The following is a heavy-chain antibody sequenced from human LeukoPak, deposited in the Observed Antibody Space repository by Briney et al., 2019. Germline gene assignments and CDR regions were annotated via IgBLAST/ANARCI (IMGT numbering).Heavy chain of an antibody. D-gene: IGHD3-9*01. V-gene: IGHV1-2*02. CDR3: ARDPVAYYDILTGYYRGGPWFDP. Sequence: ASVKVSCKASGYTFTGYYMHWVRQAPGQGLEWMGWINPNSGGTNYAQKFQGRVTMTRDTSISTAYMELRSLRSDDTAVYYCARDPVAYYDILTGYYRGGPWFDPWGQGTLVTVSS. CDR1: GYTFTGYY. CDR2: INPNSGGT. J-gene: IGHJ5*02.